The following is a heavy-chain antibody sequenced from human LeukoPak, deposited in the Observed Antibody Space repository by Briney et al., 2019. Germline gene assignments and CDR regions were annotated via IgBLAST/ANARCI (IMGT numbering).Heavy chain of an antibody. CDR1: GFTFNSYS. V-gene: IGHV3-7*01. CDR2: IKQDGSEK. Sequence: GGSLRLSCTASGFTFNSYSMNWVRQAPGKGLEWVANIKQDGSEKYYVDSVKGRFTISRDNAKNSLYLQMNSLRAEDTAVYYCAREEQLVYYYYYMDVWGKGTTVTVSS. J-gene: IGHJ6*03. D-gene: IGHD6-13*01. CDR3: AREEQLVYYYYYMDV.